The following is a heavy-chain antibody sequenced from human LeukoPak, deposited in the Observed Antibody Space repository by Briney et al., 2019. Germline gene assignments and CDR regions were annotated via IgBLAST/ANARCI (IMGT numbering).Heavy chain of an antibody. Sequence: LETPSVTCMVSGGSISSDYWCWIWQPPGKGLEWIGYIYYIVSTNYNPPPKSRATISVDTSKRQFSLKLIYVTAADTAVYYCALSSSYGDYDYYYYMDVWGNGTTVTIAS. V-gene: IGHV4-59*01. J-gene: IGHJ6*03. D-gene: IGHD4-17*01. CDR1: GGSISSDY. CDR3: ALSSSYGDYDYYYYMDV. CDR2: IYYIVST.